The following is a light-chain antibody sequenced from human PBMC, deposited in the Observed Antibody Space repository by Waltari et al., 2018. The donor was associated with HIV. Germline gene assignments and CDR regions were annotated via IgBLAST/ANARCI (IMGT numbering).Light chain of an antibody. J-gene: IGKJ1*01. CDR3: QQYSNWPRT. CDR1: QSISSN. V-gene: IGKV3-15*01. CDR2: GAS. Sequence: DIMMTQSPATLSVSPGERATLSCRGSQSISSNVAWYQQRRGQAHRLLIYGASTRASGIPARFSGSGSGPEFSLTISSLQSEDFAIYYCQQYSNWPRTFGQGTKVEI.